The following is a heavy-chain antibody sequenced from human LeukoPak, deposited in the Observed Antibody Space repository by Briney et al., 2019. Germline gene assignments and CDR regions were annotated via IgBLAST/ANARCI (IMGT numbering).Heavy chain of an antibody. D-gene: IGHD3-16*02. CDR1: GFTFSSYA. CDR3: AKALRLGELSFSY. V-gene: IGHV3-23*01. Sequence: PGGSLRLSCAASGFTFSSYAMSWVHQAPGKGLEWVSAISGSGGSTYYADSVKGRFTISRDNSKNTLYLQMNSLRAEDTAVYYCAKALRLGELSFSYWGQGTLVTVSS. CDR2: ISGSGGST. J-gene: IGHJ4*02.